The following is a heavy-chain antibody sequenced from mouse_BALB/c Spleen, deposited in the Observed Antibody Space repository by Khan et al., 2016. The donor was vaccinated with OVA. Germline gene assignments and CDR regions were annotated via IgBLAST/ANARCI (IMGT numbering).Heavy chain of an antibody. CDR3: ARGGNWNRYYFDY. D-gene: IGHD2-14*01. CDR2: ISYSGST. Sequence: EVQLQESGPGLVKPSQSLSLTCTVPGYSIPSDYAWNWIRQFPGNKLEWMGYISYSGSTSYNPSLKSRISITRDTSKNQFFLQLNSVTTEDSATCYYARGGNWNRYYFDYWGQGTTLTVSS. V-gene: IGHV3-2*02. J-gene: IGHJ2*01. CDR1: GYSIPSDYA.